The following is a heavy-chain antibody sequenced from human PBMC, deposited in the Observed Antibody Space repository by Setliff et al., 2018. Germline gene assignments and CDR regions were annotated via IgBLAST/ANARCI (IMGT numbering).Heavy chain of an antibody. Sequence: SETLSLTCTVSGGPINSDRYYWGWIRQPPGKGLEWIGSMYPSGSTYYNPSLKSXVTISVDTSQNQFSLKLSSVTAADTAAYYCASHPRVTIFGVVAFDYWGQGILVTVSS. V-gene: IGHV4-39*01. CDR2: MYPSGST. J-gene: IGHJ4*02. D-gene: IGHD3-3*01. CDR1: GGPINSDRYY. CDR3: ASHPRVTIFGVVAFDY.